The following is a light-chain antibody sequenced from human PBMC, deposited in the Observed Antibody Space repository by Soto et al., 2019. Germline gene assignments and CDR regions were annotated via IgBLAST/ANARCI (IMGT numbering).Light chain of an antibody. CDR1: SSDVGGYNY. V-gene: IGLV2-11*01. J-gene: IGLJ3*02. CDR3: CSYAGTSWV. CDR2: DVT. Sequence: QAVVTQPRSVSGSPGQSVTVSCTGTSSDVGGYNYVSWYQHHPGKAPKLIIYDVTKRPSGVPHRFSGSKSGNTASLTISGLQAEDEADYHCCSYAGTSWVFGGGTQLTVL.